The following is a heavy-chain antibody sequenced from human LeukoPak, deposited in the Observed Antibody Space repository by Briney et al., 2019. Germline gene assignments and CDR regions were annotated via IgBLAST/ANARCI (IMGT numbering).Heavy chain of an antibody. Sequence: SETLSLTCTVSGGSISSGGYYWSWIRQHPGKGLEWIGYIYYSGSTYYNPSLKSRVTISADTSKNQFSLKLSSVTAADTAVYYCARAVIVVPAAIPYPLNWFDPWGQGTLVTVSS. D-gene: IGHD2-2*02. CDR2: IYYSGST. CDR3: ARAVIVVPAAIPYPLNWFDP. J-gene: IGHJ5*02. V-gene: IGHV4-31*03. CDR1: GGSISSGGYY.